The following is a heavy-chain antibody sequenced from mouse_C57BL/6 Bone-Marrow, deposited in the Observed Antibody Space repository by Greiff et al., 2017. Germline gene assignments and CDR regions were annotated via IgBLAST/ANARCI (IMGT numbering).Heavy chain of an antibody. V-gene: IGHV1-80*01. J-gene: IGHJ4*01. CDR2: IYPGDGDT. CDR1: GYAFSSYW. CDR3: ARSVFGMDY. Sequence: VKLVESGAELVKPGASVKISCKASGYAFSSYWMNWVKQRPGKGLEWLGQIYPGDGDTNYNGKFKGKGTLTADQSSSTAYMQLSSLTSEDSAVYFCARSVFGMDYWGQGTSVTVSS.